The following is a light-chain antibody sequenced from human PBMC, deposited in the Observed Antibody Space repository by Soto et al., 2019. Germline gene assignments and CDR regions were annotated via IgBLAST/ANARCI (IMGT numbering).Light chain of an antibody. J-gene: IGKJ3*01. CDR2: DAS. V-gene: IGKV3-20*01. CDR3: QQYGRSPGLFT. CDR1: QSVSNTY. Sequence: DIVLTQSPGTLSLSPGERATLSCRASQSVSNTYLAWYQQKPGQAPRLLIYDASSRATGVPDRFSGSGSGTDFPLSISRLEPEDVAIYYCQQYGRSPGLFTFGPGTKVDIK.